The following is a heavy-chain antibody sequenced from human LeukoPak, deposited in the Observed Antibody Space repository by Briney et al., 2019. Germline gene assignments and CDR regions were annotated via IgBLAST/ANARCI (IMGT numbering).Heavy chain of an antibody. Sequence: VASVKVSCKASGGTFSSYAISWVRQAPGQGLEWMGGIIPIFGTANYAQKFQGRVTITADESTSTAYMELSSLRSEDTAVYYWATSLGYNWNDPSGYWGQGTLVTVSS. CDR2: IIPIFGTA. CDR3: ATSLGYNWNDPSGY. D-gene: IGHD1-1*01. V-gene: IGHV1-69*13. J-gene: IGHJ4*02. CDR1: GGTFSSYA.